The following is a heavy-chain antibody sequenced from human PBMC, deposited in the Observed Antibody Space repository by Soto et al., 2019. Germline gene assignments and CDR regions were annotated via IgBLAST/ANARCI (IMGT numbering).Heavy chain of an antibody. Sequence: EVQLLESGGGLVQAGESLRISCVASGFTFSDYSMTWLRQAPGKGLEWVSTISGNGGSTYYIESVKGRFTVSRDNSKNTLYLQMNSLRGDDMAAYYCAKDWTSIWGQGTMVTVSS. CDR2: ISGNGGST. CDR1: GFTFSDYS. D-gene: IGHD3-3*01. V-gene: IGHV3-23*01. CDR3: AKDWTSI. J-gene: IGHJ3*02.